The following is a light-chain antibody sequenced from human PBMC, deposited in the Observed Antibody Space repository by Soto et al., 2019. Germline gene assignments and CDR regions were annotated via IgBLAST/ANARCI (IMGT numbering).Light chain of an antibody. CDR1: SSDVGGYNY. V-gene: IGLV2-14*01. CDR3: SSYTSSSFYV. J-gene: IGLJ1*01. CDR2: EVS. Sequence: QSALTQPASVSGSPGQSITISCTGTSSDVGGYNYVSWYQQHPGKAPKLMIYEVSNRPSGVSNRFSGSMSGNTASLTISGLQAEDEADYYCSSYTSSSFYVFGTGTKLTVL.